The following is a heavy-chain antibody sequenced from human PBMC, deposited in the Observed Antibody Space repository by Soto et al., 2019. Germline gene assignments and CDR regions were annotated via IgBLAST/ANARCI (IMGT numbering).Heavy chain of an antibody. CDR1: GFTFSSYE. D-gene: IGHD1-26*01. Sequence: EVQLVESGGGLVQPGGSLRLSCAASGFTFSSYEMNWVRQTPGKGLEWVSYISVSGAYKYYADSVRGRFTISRDNAKKSVFLEMNSLTADDTAIYYCAGERSALPGARDAMDVWGQGTTVTVSS. CDR3: AGERSALPGARDAMDV. J-gene: IGHJ6*02. V-gene: IGHV3-48*03. CDR2: ISVSGAYK.